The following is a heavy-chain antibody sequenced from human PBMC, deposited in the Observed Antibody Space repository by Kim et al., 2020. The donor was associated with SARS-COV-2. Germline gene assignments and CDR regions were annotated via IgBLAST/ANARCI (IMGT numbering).Heavy chain of an antibody. J-gene: IGHJ4*02. V-gene: IGHV3-48*03. Sequence: ADWVRGRFTISRDSATNSLYLQMDSLRAEDTAVYYCARVLGGSWLHALDFWGQGTLVTVSS. D-gene: IGHD6-19*01. CDR3: ARVLGGSWLHALDF.